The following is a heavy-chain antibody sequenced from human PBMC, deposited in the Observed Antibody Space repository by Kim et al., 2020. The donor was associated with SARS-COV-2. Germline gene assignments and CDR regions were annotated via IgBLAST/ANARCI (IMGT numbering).Heavy chain of an antibody. CDR1: GFTFSSYW. Sequence: GGSLRLSCAASGFTFSSYWMSWVHQAPGKGLEWVANIKQDGSEKYYVDSVKGRFTISRDNAKNSLYLQMNSLRAEDTAVYYCARDNSDWDYYGSGSYFYWGQGTLVTVSS. V-gene: IGHV3-7*01. D-gene: IGHD3-10*01. J-gene: IGHJ4*02. CDR3: ARDNSDWDYYGSGSYFY. CDR2: IKQDGSEK.